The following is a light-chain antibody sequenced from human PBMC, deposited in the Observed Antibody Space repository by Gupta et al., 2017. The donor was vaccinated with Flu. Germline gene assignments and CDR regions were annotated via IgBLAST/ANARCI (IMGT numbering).Light chain of an antibody. Sequence: EIVLTQSPGTLSVSPGEGATLSCRASQSVGSGYLAWYQQKPGQAPRLLIYGASNRATGIPDRVSGSGSGTDFSLTISRLEPEDFAVYYCQQYGGSPRTFGQGTKVEIK. J-gene: IGKJ1*01. CDR3: QQYGGSPRT. CDR2: GAS. CDR1: QSVGSGY. V-gene: IGKV3-20*01.